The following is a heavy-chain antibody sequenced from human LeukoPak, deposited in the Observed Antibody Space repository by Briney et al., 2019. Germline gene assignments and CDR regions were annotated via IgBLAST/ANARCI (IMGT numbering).Heavy chain of an antibody. CDR3: ATSSVTTGIDFDC. Sequence: PGGSLRLSCVASGFTFSSYSMNWVRQAPGKGLEWVSSILSSSNYIYYADSLKGRFTISRDNAKNSLYLQMNILRADDTAVYYCATSSVTTGIDFDCWGQGTLVTVSS. D-gene: IGHD4-17*01. CDR2: ILSSSNYI. J-gene: IGHJ4*02. V-gene: IGHV3-21*01. CDR1: GFTFSSYS.